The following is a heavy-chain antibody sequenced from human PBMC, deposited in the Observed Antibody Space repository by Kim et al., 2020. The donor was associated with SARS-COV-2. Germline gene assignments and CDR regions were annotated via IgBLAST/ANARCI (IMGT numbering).Heavy chain of an antibody. CDR3: ARAPSILWLREYYFDY. Sequence: SETLSLTCTVSGGSISSGGYYWSWIRQHPGKGLEWIGYIYYSGSTYYNPSLKRRITISVDTSKNQFSLKLSSVTAADTAVYSCARAPSILWLREYYFDYWGQGTLVTVSP. D-gene: IGHD5-18*01. CDR1: GGSISSGGYY. J-gene: IGHJ4*02. V-gene: IGHV4-31*03. CDR2: IYYSGST.